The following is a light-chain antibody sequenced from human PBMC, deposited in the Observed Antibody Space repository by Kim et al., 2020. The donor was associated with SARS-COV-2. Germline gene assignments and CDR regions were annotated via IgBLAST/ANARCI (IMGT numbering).Light chain of an antibody. CDR1: QSVSSSY. CDR3: QHYSGSPWT. V-gene: IGKV3-20*01. CDR2: AAS. J-gene: IGKJ1*01. Sequence: EIVLTQSPGTLSLSPGERATLSCRASQSVSSSYLAWYQQKPGLAPRLLIYAASSRATGIPDRFSGSGSGTDFTLTISRLEPEDFAVYYCQHYSGSPWTFGQGTKVDIK.